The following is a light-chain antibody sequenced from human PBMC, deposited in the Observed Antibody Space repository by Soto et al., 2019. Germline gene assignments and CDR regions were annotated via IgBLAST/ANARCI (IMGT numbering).Light chain of an antibody. CDR2: EDS. CDR3: CSYTSSNTLV. J-gene: IGLJ2*01. Sequence: QSALTQPASVSGSPGQSITISCTGSNSDVGRYKLVSWYQQHPGKAPKLIIYEDSKRPSGASSRFSGSKSANTASLTVSGLQAEDEADYYCCSYTSSNTLVFGAGTKLTVL. V-gene: IGLV2-14*02. CDR1: NSDVGRYKL.